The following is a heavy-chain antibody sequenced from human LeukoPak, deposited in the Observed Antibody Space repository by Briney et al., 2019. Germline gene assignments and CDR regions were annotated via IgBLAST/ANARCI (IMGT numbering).Heavy chain of an antibody. Sequence: SQTLSLTCTVSGGSISSGSYYWSWIRQPAGKGLEWIGRIYTSGSTNYNPSLKSRVTISVDTSKNQFSLKLSSVTAADTAVYYCAREGYCSGGSCLYYYYSYMDVWGKGTTVTVSS. CDR2: IYTSGST. CDR1: GGSISSGSYY. CDR3: AREGYCSGGSCLYYYYSYMDV. D-gene: IGHD2-15*01. V-gene: IGHV4-61*02. J-gene: IGHJ6*03.